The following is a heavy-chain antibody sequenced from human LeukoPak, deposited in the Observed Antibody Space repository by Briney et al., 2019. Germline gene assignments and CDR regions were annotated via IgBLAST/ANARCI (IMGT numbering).Heavy chain of an antibody. D-gene: IGHD3-22*01. CDR1: GGSISSYY. Sequence: PSETLSLTCTVSGGSISSYYWSWIRQPAGKGLEWIGRIYTSGSTNYNPSLKSRVTMSVDTSKNQFSLKLSSVTAADTAVYYCARGLDYYDSSGSFDYWGQGTLVTVSS. CDR3: ARGLDYYDSSGSFDY. CDR2: IYTSGST. J-gene: IGHJ4*02. V-gene: IGHV4-4*07.